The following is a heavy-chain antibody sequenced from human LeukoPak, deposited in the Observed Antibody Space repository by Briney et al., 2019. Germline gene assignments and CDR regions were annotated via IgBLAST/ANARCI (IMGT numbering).Heavy chain of an antibody. V-gene: IGHV3-7*01. CDR1: GFTFSDFW. CDR3: AREGLSSSWATVGPRPNWFDP. J-gene: IGHJ5*02. Sequence: GRSLRLSCAASGFTFSDFWMSWVRQAPGKGLEWVANINLHATETRYGDSVKGRFTISRDNAKNSLYLQMNSLRAEDTAVYYCAREGLSSSWATVGPRPNWFDPWGQGTLVTVSS. CDR2: INLHATET. D-gene: IGHD6-13*01.